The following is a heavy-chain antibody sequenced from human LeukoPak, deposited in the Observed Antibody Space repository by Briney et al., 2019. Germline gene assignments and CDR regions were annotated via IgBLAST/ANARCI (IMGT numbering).Heavy chain of an antibody. V-gene: IGHV4-34*01. CDR3: ARGYIRYSYDLAFDY. CDR2: INHSGST. J-gene: IGHJ4*02. CDR1: GGSFSGYY. D-gene: IGHD5-18*01. Sequence: SETLSLTCAVYGGSFSGYYCSWIRQPPGKGLEWIGEINHSGSTNYNPSLASRVTISVDTSKNQFSLKLSSVTAADTAVDYCARGYIRYSYDLAFDYWGQGTLVTVSS.